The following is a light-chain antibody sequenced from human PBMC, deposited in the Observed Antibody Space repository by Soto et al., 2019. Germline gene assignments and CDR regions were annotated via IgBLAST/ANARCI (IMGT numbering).Light chain of an antibody. J-gene: IGKJ1*01. CDR2: AAS. Sequence: AIPMTQSPSSLSASVGDRVTITCRASQGIRNDLGWYQQKPGKAPKLLIYAASSLQSGVPSRFSGSRSGTDFTLTISSLQPEDFATYYCLQDYNYPRTFGQGTKVEIK. V-gene: IGKV1-6*01. CDR3: LQDYNYPRT. CDR1: QGIRND.